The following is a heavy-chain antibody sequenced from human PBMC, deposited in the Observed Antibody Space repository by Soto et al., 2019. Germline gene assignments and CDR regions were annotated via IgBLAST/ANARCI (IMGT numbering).Heavy chain of an antibody. Sequence: PGGSLRLSCAASGFTFSSYGMHWVRQAPGKGLEWVAVIWYDGSNKYYADSVKGRFTISRDNSKNTLYLQMNSLRAEDTAVYYCARDRVYGAQRYFDYWGQGTLVTVSS. CDR3: ARDRVYGAQRYFDY. J-gene: IGHJ4*02. CDR2: IWYDGSNK. CDR1: GFTFSSYG. D-gene: IGHD4-17*01. V-gene: IGHV3-33*01.